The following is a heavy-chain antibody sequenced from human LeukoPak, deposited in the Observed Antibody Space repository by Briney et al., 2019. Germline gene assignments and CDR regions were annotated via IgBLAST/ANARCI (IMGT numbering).Heavy chain of an antibody. D-gene: IGHD6-13*01. CDR2: IYYSGTT. Sequence: PSETLSLTCSVSAGSISSHYWSWIRQPPGKGLEWIGYIYYSGTTNYNPSLKSRVTISVDTSKNQFSLKLSSVTAAGTAVYYCARGVYIAAAQYGYWGQGTLVTVSS. CDR3: ARGVYIAAAQYGY. CDR1: AGSISSHY. V-gene: IGHV4-59*11. J-gene: IGHJ4*02.